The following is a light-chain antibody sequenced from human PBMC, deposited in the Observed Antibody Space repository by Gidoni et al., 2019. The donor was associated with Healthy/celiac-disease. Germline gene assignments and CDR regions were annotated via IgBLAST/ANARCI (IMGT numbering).Light chain of an antibody. CDR2: WES. CDR1: QSVLYSSNNKNY. CDR3: QQYYSTPLA. Sequence: DIVMTQSPDSLAVSLGERATINCKSSQSVLYSSNNKNYLAWYQQKPGQPPKLLLYWESTRESGVPDRFRGSGSGTDFTLTISSLQAEDAAVYYCQQYYSTPLAFGGGTKVEIK. V-gene: IGKV4-1*01. J-gene: IGKJ4*01.